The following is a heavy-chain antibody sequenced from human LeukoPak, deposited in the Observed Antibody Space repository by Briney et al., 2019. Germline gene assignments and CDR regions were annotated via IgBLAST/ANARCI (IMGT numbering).Heavy chain of an antibody. CDR2: ISGSGGST. D-gene: IGHD1-26*01. CDR3: AKDSPRVGATEGGYYFDY. J-gene: IGHJ4*02. V-gene: IGHV3-23*01. CDR1: GFTFSSYA. Sequence: GGSLRLSCAASGFTFSSYAMSWVRQAQGKGLEWVSAISGSGGSTYYADSVKGRFTISRDNSKNTLYLQMNSLRAEDTAVYYCAKDSPRVGATEGGYYFDYWGQGTLVTVSS.